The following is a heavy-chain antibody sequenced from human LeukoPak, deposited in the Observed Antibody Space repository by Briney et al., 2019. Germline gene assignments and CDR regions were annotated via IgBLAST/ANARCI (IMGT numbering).Heavy chain of an antibody. V-gene: IGHV3-53*01. J-gene: IGHJ4*02. CDR2: IYSGGST. CDR3: GSSPYVWGIDH. CDR1: GFTVSNNY. Sequence: GRSLRLSCAVSGFTVSNNYMSWVSQAPGKGLEWVSIIYSGGSTYYADSVKGRFTISRDNSKNPLHLQMKSLRADDTAVYYCGSSPYVWGIDHWGQGTPVTVSS. D-gene: IGHD3-16*01.